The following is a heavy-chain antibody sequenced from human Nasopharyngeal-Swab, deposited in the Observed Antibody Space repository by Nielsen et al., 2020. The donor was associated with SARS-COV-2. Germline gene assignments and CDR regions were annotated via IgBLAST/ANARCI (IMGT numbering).Heavy chain of an antibody. Sequence: WVGQAPGQGLEWMGWINTNTGNPTYAQGFTGRFVFSLDTSVSTAYLQISSLRAEDTAVYYCARATTEAAGDYYYYGMDVWGQGTTVTVSS. CDR2: INTNTGNP. V-gene: IGHV7-4-1*02. J-gene: IGHJ6*02. CDR3: ARATTEAAGDYYYYGMDV. D-gene: IGHD6-13*01.